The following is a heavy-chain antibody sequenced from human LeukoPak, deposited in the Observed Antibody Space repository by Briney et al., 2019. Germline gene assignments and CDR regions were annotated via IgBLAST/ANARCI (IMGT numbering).Heavy chain of an antibody. CDR2: INHSGST. CDR3: ARDRWELKWAFDY. J-gene: IGHJ4*02. D-gene: IGHD1-26*01. CDR1: GGSFSGYY. Sequence: PSETLSLTCAVYGGSFSGYYWSWIRQPPGKGLEWIGEINHSGSTNYNPSLKSRVTISVDTSKNQFSLKLSSVTAADTAVYYCARDRWELKWAFDYWGQGTLVTVSS. V-gene: IGHV4-34*01.